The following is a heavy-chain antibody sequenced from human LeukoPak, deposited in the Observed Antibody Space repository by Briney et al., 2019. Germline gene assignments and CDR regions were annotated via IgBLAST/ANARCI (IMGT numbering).Heavy chain of an antibody. D-gene: IGHD6-19*01. J-gene: IGHJ3*02. CDR1: GGSISSYY. CDR2: IYYSGST. V-gene: IGHV4-59*01. Sequence: SETLSLTCTVSGGSISSYYWSWIRQPPGKGLEWIGYIYYSGSTNYNPSLKSRVTISVDTSKNQFSLKLSSVTAADTAVYYCARGGSRQWLAGDAFDIWGQGTVVTVSS. CDR3: ARGGSRQWLAGDAFDI.